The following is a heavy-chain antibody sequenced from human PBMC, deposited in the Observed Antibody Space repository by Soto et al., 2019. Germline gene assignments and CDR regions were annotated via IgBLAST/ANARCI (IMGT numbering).Heavy chain of an antibody. CDR2: INPNSGGT. CDR3: ARDEYDFWSGDAYYGMDV. J-gene: IGHJ6*01. V-gene: IGHV1-2*02. Sequence: ASVKGSCKASGYTFTGYYMHWVRQAPGQGLEWMGWINPNSGGTNYAQKFQGRVTMTRDTSISTAYMELSRLRSDDTAVYYCARDEYDFWSGDAYYGMDVWRQLPTV. D-gene: IGHD3-3*01. CDR1: GYTFTGYY.